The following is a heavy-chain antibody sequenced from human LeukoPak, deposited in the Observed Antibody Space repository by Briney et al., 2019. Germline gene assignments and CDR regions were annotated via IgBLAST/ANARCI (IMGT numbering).Heavy chain of an antibody. CDR3: ASPRGSRGAYDFWSGYDNYFDP. CDR2: ISAYNGNT. V-gene: IGHV1-18*01. CDR1: GYTFNSYG. D-gene: IGHD3-3*01. J-gene: IGHJ5*02. Sequence: ASVKVSCNTSGYTFNSYGVSWVRQAPGQGPEWMGWISAYNGNTNYAKKLQGRLTLTTDTSTSTVYMELRSLRSDDTAIYYCASPRGSRGAYDFWSGYDNYFDPWGQGTLVTVSS.